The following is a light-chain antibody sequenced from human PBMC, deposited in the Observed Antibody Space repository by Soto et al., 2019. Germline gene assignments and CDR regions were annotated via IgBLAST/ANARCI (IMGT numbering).Light chain of an antibody. Sequence: DIQMTQSPSTLSGSLGDRITITVRASEDIDTSLAWFQQRPGKAPKVLIAGASGLMNGVPSTFSGSGSGTEFALTISSVQPDDFATYFCQHYDTFSWTFGQGTKVDIK. V-gene: IGKV1-5*01. CDR3: QHYDTFSWT. CDR1: EDIDTS. CDR2: GAS. J-gene: IGKJ1*01.